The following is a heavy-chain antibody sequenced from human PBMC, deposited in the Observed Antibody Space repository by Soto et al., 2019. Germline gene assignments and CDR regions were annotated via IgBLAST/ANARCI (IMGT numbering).Heavy chain of an antibody. CDR3: ARSATIAAHGSSDNWLDT. J-gene: IGHJ5*02. V-gene: IGHV1-18*01. D-gene: IGHD6-13*01. CDR2: ISAYNGNT. Sequence: ASVKVSCKASGYTFTSYGISWVRQAPGQGLEWMGWISAYNGNTNYAQKLQGRVTMTTDTSTSTAYMELRSLRSDDTAVYYCARSATIAAHGSSDNWLDTWGQGTLVTVSS. CDR1: GYTFTSYG.